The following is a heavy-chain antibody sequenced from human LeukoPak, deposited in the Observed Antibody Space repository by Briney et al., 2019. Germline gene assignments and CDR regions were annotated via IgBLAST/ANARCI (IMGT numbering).Heavy chain of an antibody. D-gene: IGHD1/OR15-1a*01. CDR1: GFTFSSYT. CDR2: IAPSGYI. J-gene: IGHJ4*02. V-gene: IGHV3-21*01. CDR3: ARGSWNSGYFDY. Sequence: PGGSLRLSCAASGFTFSSYTMSWVRQAPGKGLEWVSSIAPSGYIFSGDSVKGRFTISRDNTKNSLDLQMNSLRAEDTALYFCARGSWNSGYFDYWGQGTLVTVSS.